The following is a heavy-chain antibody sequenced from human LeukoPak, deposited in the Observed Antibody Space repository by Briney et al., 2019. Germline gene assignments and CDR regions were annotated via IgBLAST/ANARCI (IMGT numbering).Heavy chain of an antibody. Sequence: PGGSLRLSCAASGFTCGIYAMNWVRQAPGKGLEWVANIKQDGSEKYYVDSVKGRSTISRDNGENSLYLQMNSLRAEDTAVYYCAREAGKCSDGTCYAFDYWGQGTLVTVSS. CDR2: IKQDGSEK. D-gene: IGHD2-15*01. CDR3: AREAGKCSDGTCYAFDY. V-gene: IGHV3-7*05. J-gene: IGHJ4*02. CDR1: GFTCGIYA.